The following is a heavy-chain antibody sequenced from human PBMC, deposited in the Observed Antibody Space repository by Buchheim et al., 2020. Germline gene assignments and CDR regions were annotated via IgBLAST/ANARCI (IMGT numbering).Heavy chain of an antibody. CDR3: ARIGYSSSSFDY. J-gene: IGHJ4*02. V-gene: IGHV3-7*01. Sequence: EVQLVESGGGLVQFGGSLRLSCAASGFTFSNYWMSWVRQAPGKGLEWLANINQDGSQIYYVDFVKGRFTISRDNVQRSVYLQMNSLRVEDTAVYYCARIGYSSSSFDYWGQGTL. D-gene: IGHD6-6*01. CDR2: INQDGSQI. CDR1: GFTFSNYW.